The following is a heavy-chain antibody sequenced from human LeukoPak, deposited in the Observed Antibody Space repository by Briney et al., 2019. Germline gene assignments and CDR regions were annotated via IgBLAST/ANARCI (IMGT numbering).Heavy chain of an antibody. D-gene: IGHD2-2*01. Sequence: SETLSLTCTVSGGSISSYYWSWIRQPPGKGLEWIGSIYHSGSTYYNPSLKSRVTISVDTSKNQFSLKLSSVTAADTAVYYCAIQPPGDYWGQGTLVTVSS. CDR2: IYHSGST. CDR3: AIQPPGDY. CDR1: GGSISSYY. J-gene: IGHJ4*02. V-gene: IGHV4-59*04.